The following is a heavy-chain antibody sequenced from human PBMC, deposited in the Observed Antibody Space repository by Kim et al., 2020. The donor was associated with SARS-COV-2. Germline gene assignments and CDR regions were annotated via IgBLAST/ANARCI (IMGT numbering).Heavy chain of an antibody. D-gene: IGHD7-27*01. CDR2: K. J-gene: IGHJ4*02. CDR3: AHGLNWGYFDY. V-gene: IGHV2-5*01. Sequence: KRYSTSLKSRLTVTKDTSKNQVVLTMTNMDPVDTATYYCAHGLNWGYFDYWGQGTLVTVSS.